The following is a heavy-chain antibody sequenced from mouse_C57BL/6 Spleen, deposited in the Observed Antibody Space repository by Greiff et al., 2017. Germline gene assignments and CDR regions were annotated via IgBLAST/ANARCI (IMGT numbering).Heavy chain of an antibody. CDR1: GYAFSSSW. Sequence: QVQLQQSGPELVKPGASVKISCKASGYAFSSSWMNWVKQRPGQGLEWIGRIYPGDGDTNYNGKFKGKATLTADKSSSTAYMQLSSLTSEDSAVYFCASQFGGGYFDVWGTGTTVTVSS. CDR3: ASQFGGGYFDV. CDR2: IYPGDGDT. J-gene: IGHJ1*03. V-gene: IGHV1-82*01.